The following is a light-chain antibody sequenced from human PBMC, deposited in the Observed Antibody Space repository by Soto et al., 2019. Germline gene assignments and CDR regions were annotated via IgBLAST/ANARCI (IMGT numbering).Light chain of an antibody. CDR1: HGVGSY. CDR3: HQRSNWPPDT. V-gene: IGKV3-11*01. CDR2: DAT. J-gene: IGKJ2*01. Sequence: EIVLTQSPATLSLSPGERATLSCRASHGVGSYLAWYQHKPGLAPRLLIYDATVRATGIPARFSGSGFGTDFTLTISSLEAEDFAVYYCHQRSNWPPDTFGQGTKLEIK.